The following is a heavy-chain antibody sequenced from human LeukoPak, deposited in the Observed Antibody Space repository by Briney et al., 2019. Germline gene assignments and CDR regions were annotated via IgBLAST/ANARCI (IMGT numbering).Heavy chain of an antibody. D-gene: IGHD6-19*01. CDR1: GLTFSSHW. Sequence: GGSLRLSCAASGLTFSSHWMHWVRQAPGKGLEWVSVIFSSGSTYYADSVKGRFTISRDNSKNTLYLQMNSLRAEDTAVYYCAREGYSNGWYRNWGQGTLVTVSS. CDR3: AREGYSNGWYRN. J-gene: IGHJ4*02. V-gene: IGHV3-53*01. CDR2: IFSSGST.